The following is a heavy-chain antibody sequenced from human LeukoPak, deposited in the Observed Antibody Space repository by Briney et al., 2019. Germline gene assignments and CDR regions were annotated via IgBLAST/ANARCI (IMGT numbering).Heavy chain of an antibody. CDR1: GFTFSSYS. CDR2: ISWTSGTI. J-gene: IGHJ3*02. V-gene: IGHV3-9*01. D-gene: IGHD2-15*01. CDR3: AKGQRVAAIPSTDSFNI. Sequence: SLRLSCAASGFTFSSYSMNWVRQAPGKGLEWVSGISWTSGTIGYADSVKGRFTISRDNAKNSLYLQMNSLRAEDTALYYCAKGQRVAAIPSTDSFNIWGQGTMVTVSS.